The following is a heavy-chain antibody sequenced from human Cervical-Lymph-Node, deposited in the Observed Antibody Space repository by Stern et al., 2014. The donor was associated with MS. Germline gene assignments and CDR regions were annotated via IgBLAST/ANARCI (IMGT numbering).Heavy chain of an antibody. J-gene: IGHJ4*02. Sequence: QVQLQESGPGLVKPSETLSLTCTVSGDSLNIYYWYWIRQSPGKGLEWIGHVYYTGSTNYNPSLKSRVTISLYKSKSQFSLKLFSVTAADTAVYFCAREEVVVPGALSYWGQGPLVTVSS. V-gene: IGHV4-59*01. CDR2: VYYTGST. D-gene: IGHD6-6*01. CDR1: GDSLNIYY. CDR3: AREEVVVPGALSY.